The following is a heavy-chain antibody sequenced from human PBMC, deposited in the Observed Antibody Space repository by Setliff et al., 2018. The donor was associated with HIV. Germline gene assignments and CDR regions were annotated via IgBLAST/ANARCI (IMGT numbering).Heavy chain of an antibody. D-gene: IGHD2-15*01. CDR3: ARGEGGNYYYYYMDV. CDR1: GGPLSGYY. V-gene: IGHV4-34*01. Sequence: EPLSLTCAVSGGPLSGYYWSWIRQPPGKGLECVGEINHSGSTNYNPSLKGRVTISVDTSKNQFSLRLSSVTAADTAVYYCARGEGGNYYYYYMDVWDKGTAVTVSS. CDR2: INHSGST. J-gene: IGHJ6*03.